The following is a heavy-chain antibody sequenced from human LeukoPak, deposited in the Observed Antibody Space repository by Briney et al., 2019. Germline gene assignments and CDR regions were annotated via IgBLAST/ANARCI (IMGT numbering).Heavy chain of an antibody. D-gene: IGHD6-19*01. CDR2: IYPGDSDT. J-gene: IGHJ4*02. CDR1: GYSFTGYW. Sequence: GESLKISCKGSGYSFTGYWIAWVRQMPGKGLEWMGIIYPGDSDTRYSPSFQGQVTISADRSISTAYLQWSSLKASDTAMYYCARASSGAALDYWGQGTLVTVSS. V-gene: IGHV5-51*01. CDR3: ARASSGAALDY.